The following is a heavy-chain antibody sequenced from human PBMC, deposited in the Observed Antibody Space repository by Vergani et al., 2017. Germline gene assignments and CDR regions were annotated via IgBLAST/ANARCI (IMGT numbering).Heavy chain of an antibody. CDR3: ARVLGSGSYLDY. Sequence: QVQLQESGPGLVKPSETLSLTCTVSGGSISSYYWSWIRQPPGKGLEWIGYIYYSGSTNYNPSLKSRVPISVDTSKNQFSLKLSSVTAADTAGYYCARVLGSGSYLDYWGQGTLVTVSS. V-gene: IGHV4-59*01. CDR1: GGSISSYY. J-gene: IGHJ4*02. CDR2: IYYSGST. D-gene: IGHD3-10*01.